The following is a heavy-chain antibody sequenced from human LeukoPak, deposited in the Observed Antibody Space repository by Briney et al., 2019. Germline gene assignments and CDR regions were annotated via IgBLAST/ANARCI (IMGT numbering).Heavy chain of an antibody. J-gene: IGHJ6*03. CDR3: ARGIAVEFYYYMDV. Sequence: ASVKVSCKASGYTFTSYGISWVRQAPGQGLEWMGWISAYNGNTNYAQKLHGRVTMTTDTSTNTAYMELRSLRSDDTAVYYCARGIAVEFYYYMDVWGKGTTVTVSS. CDR1: GYTFTSYG. D-gene: IGHD6-19*01. V-gene: IGHV1-18*01. CDR2: ISAYNGNT.